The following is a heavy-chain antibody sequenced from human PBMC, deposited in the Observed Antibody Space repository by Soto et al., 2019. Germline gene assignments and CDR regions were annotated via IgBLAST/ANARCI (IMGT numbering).Heavy chain of an antibody. V-gene: IGHV4-30-4*01. D-gene: IGHD3-3*01. J-gene: IGHJ4*02. CDR1: GGSISSGDYY. Sequence: SETLSLTCTVSGGSISSGDYYWSWIRQPPGKGLEWIGYIYYSGSTYYNPSLKSRVTISVDTSKNQFSLKLSSVTAADTAVYYCARVAGVGILSKPLDYWGQGTLVTVSS. CDR3: ARVAGVGILSKPLDY. CDR2: IYYSGST.